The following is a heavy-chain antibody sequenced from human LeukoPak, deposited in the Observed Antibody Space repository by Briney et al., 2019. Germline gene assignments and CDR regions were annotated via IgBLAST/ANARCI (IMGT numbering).Heavy chain of an antibody. CDR1: GGTFSSYA. D-gene: IGHD5-12*01. J-gene: IGHJ6*03. V-gene: IGHV1-69*13. CDR3: ARGIVATLKGAYYYYYMDV. CDR2: IIPIFGTA. Sequence: SVKVSCKASGGTFSSYAISWVRQAPGQGLEWMGGIIPIFGTANYAQKFQGRVTITADESTSTAYMELSSLRSEDTAVYYCARGIVATLKGAYYYYYMDVWGKGTTVTVSS.